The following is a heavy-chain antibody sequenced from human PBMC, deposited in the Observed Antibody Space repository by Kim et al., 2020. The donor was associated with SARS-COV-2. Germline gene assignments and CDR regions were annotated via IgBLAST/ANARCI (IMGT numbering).Heavy chain of an antibody. D-gene: IGHD6-13*01. CDR2: IYYSGST. Sequence: SETLSLTCTVSGGSISSYYWSWIRQPPGKGLEWIGYIYYSGSTNYNPSLKSRVTISVDTSKNQFSLKLSSVTAADTAVYYCARGCDHLGYSSSLDYYYGMDVWGQGTTVTVSS. V-gene: IGHV4-59*01. CDR1: GGSISSYY. CDR3: ARGCDHLGYSSSLDYYYGMDV. J-gene: IGHJ6*02.